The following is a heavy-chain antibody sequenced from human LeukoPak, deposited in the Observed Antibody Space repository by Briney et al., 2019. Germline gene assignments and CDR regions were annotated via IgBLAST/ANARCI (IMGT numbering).Heavy chain of an antibody. CDR2: VYDSGTT. Sequence: SETLSLTCAVYGGSFSGYYWSWIRQPPGKRLEWIGYVYDSGTTAYNPSLKSRLTISLDTSKNQFSLNLTSVTAADTAVYYCAGRGQRYFRDWGQGILVTVSS. V-gene: IGHV4-59*08. J-gene: IGHJ1*01. CDR1: GGSFSGYY. CDR3: AGRGQRYFRD.